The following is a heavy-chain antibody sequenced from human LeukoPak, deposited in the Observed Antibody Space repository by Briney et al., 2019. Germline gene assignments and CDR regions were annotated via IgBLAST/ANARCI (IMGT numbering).Heavy chain of an antibody. CDR3: ARVDRGSGSYSAFDI. Sequence: ASVKVSCKASGYTFTSYGISWVRQAPGQGLEWMGWSSAYNGNTNYAQKLQGRVTMTTRTSTSTAYMELRSLRSDDPAVYYCARVDRGSGSYSAFDIWGQGTMVTVSS. CDR1: GYTFTSYG. D-gene: IGHD3-10*01. CDR2: SSAYNGNT. J-gene: IGHJ3*02. V-gene: IGHV1-18*01.